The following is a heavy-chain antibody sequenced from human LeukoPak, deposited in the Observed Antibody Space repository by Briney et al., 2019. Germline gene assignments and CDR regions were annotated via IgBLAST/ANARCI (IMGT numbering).Heavy chain of an antibody. D-gene: IGHD6-19*01. CDR2: IYYSGST. CDR1: GGSISSYSYY. V-gene: IGHV4-39*01. CDR3: ARHGTSGWLPGELYYYYYMDV. J-gene: IGHJ6*03. Sequence: SETLSLTCTVSGGSISSYSYYWGWIRQPPGKGLEWIGSIYYSGSTYYKSSLKSRVTISVDTSKNQFSLKLSSVTAADTAVYYCARHGTSGWLPGELYYYYYMDVWGKGTTVTISS.